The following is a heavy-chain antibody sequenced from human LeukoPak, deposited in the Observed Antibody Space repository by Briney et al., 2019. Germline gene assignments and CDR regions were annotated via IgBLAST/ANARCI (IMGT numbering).Heavy chain of an antibody. CDR1: GGSLSDFY. Sequence: SETLSLTCAVYGGSLSDFYWSWIRQPLGKGLEWIGEVSQGEGTKYNPSLKSRVTISEDTSKNQISLNLKSVTAADTAVYYCATGEDRAKAHSWGQGTLVTVSS. CDR3: ATGEDRAKAHS. D-gene: IGHD1-14*01. V-gene: IGHV4-34*01. CDR2: VSQGEGT. J-gene: IGHJ4*02.